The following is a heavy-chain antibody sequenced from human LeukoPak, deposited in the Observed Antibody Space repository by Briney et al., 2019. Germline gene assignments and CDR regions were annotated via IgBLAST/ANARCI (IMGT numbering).Heavy chain of an antibody. CDR1: VGSFSGYY. V-gene: IGHV4-34*01. Sequence: SETLSLTCAVYVGSFSGYYWSWMRQPPGRGRECIGEINHSGSTNYNPSLKSRVTISVDTSKNQFSLKLSSVTAADTAVYYCARGRYDILTGYSYYFDYWGQGTLVTVSS. CDR3: ARGRYDILTGYSYYFDY. CDR2: INHSGST. D-gene: IGHD3-9*01. J-gene: IGHJ4*02.